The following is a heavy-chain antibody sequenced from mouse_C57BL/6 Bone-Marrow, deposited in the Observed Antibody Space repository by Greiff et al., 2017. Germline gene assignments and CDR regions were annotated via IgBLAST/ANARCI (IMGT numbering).Heavy chain of an antibody. D-gene: IGHD3-2*02. CDR2: ISGGGGNT. Sequence: EVKLVESGGGLVKPGGSLKLSCAASGFTFSSYTMSWVRQTPEKRLEWVATISGGGGNTYYPDSVKGRFTISRDNAKNTLYLQMSSLRSEDTALYYCAYSSGYFAYWGQGTLVTVSA. CDR3: AYSSGYFAY. CDR1: GFTFSSYT. V-gene: IGHV5-9*01. J-gene: IGHJ3*01.